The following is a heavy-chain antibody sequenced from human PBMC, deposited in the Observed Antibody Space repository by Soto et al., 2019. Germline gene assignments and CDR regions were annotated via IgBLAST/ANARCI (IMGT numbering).Heavy chain of an antibody. V-gene: IGHV1-69*13. CDR2: IIPIFGTA. CDR3: ARELTPDTIFGVVIKGRNWFDP. D-gene: IGHD3-3*01. J-gene: IGHJ5*02. CDR1: GGTFSSYA. Sequence: ASVKVSCKASGGTFSSYAISWVRQTPGQGLEWMGGIIPIFGTANYAQKFQGRVTITADESTRTAYMELSSLRSEDTAVYYCARELTPDTIFGVVIKGRNWFDPWGQGTLVTVSS.